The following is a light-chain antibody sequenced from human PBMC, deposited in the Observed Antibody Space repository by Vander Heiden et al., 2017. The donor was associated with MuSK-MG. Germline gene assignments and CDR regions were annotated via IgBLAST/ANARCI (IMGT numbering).Light chain of an antibody. CDR2: AAS. CDR3: QQYYSHPPT. V-gene: IGKV1-8*01. CDR1: QSISSY. Sequence: AIRMTQSPSSFSASTGDRVTITCRASQSISSYLAWYQQKPGKAPKLLIFAASTLQGGVPSRFSGSGSGTNFTLTISCLQSEDFATYYCQQYYSHPPTFGQGTKVEIK. J-gene: IGKJ1*01.